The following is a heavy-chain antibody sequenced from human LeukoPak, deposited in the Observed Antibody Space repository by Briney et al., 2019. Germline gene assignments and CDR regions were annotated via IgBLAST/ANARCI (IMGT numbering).Heavy chain of an antibody. CDR1: GGSISSSSYY. CDR2: IYYSGST. CDR3: ARDSGRIVDYYDSI. Sequence: SETLSLTCTVSGGSISSSSYYWGWIRQPPGKGLEWIGSIYYSGSTYYNPSLKSRVTISVDTSKNQFSLKLSSVTAADTAVYYCARDSGRIVDYYDSIWGQGTMVTVSS. J-gene: IGHJ3*02. D-gene: IGHD3-22*01. V-gene: IGHV4-39*07.